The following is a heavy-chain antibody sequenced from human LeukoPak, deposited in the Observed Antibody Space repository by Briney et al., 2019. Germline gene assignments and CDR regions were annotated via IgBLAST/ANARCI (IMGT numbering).Heavy chain of an antibody. CDR1: GYTFTGYY. CDR3: ARDVAISSSWYPEYFHH. Sequence: RASVKVSCKTSGYTFTGYYMHWVRQAPGQGLEWIGWINPNSGGTNYAQKLQGWVTMTKDTSISTAYMELSSLKSDDTAVYYCARDVAISSSWYPEYFHHWGRGTLVTVSS. J-gene: IGHJ1*01. D-gene: IGHD6-13*01. V-gene: IGHV1-2*04. CDR2: INPNSGGT.